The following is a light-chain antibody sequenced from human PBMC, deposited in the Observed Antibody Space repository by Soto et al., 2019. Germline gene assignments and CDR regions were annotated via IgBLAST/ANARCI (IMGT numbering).Light chain of an antibody. V-gene: IGLV1-40*01. CDR1: SSNIGAGYD. J-gene: IGLJ1*01. CDR2: GNT. Sequence: QLVLTQPPSVSGAPGQRVTISCTGSSSNIGAGYDVHWYQQLPGRAPKLLIYGNTNRPSGVPDRFSGSKSGTSASLAITGLQAEDEADYYCQSYDSSLSGFYVFGTGTKVTVL. CDR3: QSYDSSLSGFYV.